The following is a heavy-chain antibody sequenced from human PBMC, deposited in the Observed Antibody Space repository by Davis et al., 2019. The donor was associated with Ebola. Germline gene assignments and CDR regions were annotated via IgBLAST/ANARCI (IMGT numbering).Heavy chain of an antibody. J-gene: IGHJ4*02. Sequence: PGESLKISCAASGFTFSSYGMHWVRQAPGKGLEWVGFVRYDGSDKYYGDSVKGRFTISRDNSKNTLYLQMNSLRPDDTALYYCAKQDDSGWYGIDDYWGQGTLVTVSS. CDR3: AKQDDSGWYGIDDY. V-gene: IGHV3-30*02. CDR1: GFTFSSYG. CDR2: VRYDGSDK. D-gene: IGHD6-19*01.